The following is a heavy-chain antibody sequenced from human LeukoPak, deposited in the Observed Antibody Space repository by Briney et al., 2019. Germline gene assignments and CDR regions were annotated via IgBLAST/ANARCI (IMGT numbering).Heavy chain of an antibody. J-gene: IGHJ4*02. CDR2: IYYSGST. Sequence: SETLSLTCTVSGGSISSYYWSWIRQPPGKGLEWIGYIYYSGSTNYNPSLKSRVTISVDTSKNQFSLKLSSVTAADTAVYYCARGHNWNPKHLDYWGQGTLVTVSS. V-gene: IGHV4-59*01. CDR3: ARGHNWNPKHLDY. CDR1: GGSISSYY. D-gene: IGHD1-20*01.